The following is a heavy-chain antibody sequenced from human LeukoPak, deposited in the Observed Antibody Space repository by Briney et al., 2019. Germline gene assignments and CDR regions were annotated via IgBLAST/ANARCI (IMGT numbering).Heavy chain of an antibody. CDR3: ASARGRYYYDSSGSYGTLDY. D-gene: IGHD3-22*01. J-gene: IGHJ4*02. V-gene: IGHV1-18*01. CDR1: GYTFTTHG. CDR2: ISAYNGNT. Sequence: ASVKVSCKASGYTFTTHGITWVRQAPGQGLEWMGWISAYNGNTNYAQKLQGRVTMTTDTSTSTAYMELRSLRSDDTAVYYCASARGRYYYDSSGSYGTLDYWGQGTLVTVSS.